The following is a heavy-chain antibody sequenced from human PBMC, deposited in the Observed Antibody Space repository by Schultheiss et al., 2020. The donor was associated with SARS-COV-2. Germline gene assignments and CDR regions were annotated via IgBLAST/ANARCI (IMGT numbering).Heavy chain of an antibody. CDR3: AKGMATVTTSLYYYYYGMDV. CDR2: IKQDGSEK. J-gene: IGHJ6*02. D-gene: IGHD4-17*01. CDR1: GFTFSSYW. Sequence: GGSLRLSCAASGFTFSSYWMSWVRQAPGKGLEWVANIKQDGSEKYYVDSVKGRFTISRDNAKNSLYLQMNSLRAEDTAVYYCAKGMATVTTSLYYYYYGMDVWGQGTTVTVSS. V-gene: IGHV3-7*03.